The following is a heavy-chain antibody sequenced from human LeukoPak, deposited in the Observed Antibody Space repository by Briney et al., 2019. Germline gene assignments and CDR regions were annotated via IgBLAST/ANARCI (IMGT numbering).Heavy chain of an antibody. Sequence: SETLSLTCSVSGASMSDFYWNWIRQPPGKGLEWIGFTQYTGNTNYNPSLKSRVTISVDTSKNQFSLKLSSVTAADTAVYYCARAKDYGDHNYYYGMDVWGKGTTVTVSS. D-gene: IGHD4-17*01. CDR2: TQYTGNT. CDR3: ARAKDYGDHNYYYGMDV. J-gene: IGHJ6*04. CDR1: GASMSDFY. V-gene: IGHV4-59*01.